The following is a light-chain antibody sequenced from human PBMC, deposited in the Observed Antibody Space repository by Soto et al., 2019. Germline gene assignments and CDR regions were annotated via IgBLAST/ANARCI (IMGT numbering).Light chain of an antibody. CDR3: QQRSNWIT. J-gene: IGKJ1*01. V-gene: IGKV3D-20*02. CDR2: GAS. Sequence: EIVLTQSPGTLSLSPGERATLSFRASQSVSSSYLAWYQQKPGQAPRLLIYGASSRATGIPDRFSGSGSGTDFTLTISRLEPEDFAVYYCQQRSNWITFGQGTKVDIK. CDR1: QSVSSSY.